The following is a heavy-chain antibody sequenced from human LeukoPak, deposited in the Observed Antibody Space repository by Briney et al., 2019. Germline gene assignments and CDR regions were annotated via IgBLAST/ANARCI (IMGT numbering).Heavy chain of an antibody. V-gene: IGHV4-59*08. CDR1: GGSISSYY. Sequence: SETLSLTCTVSGGSISSYYWSWIRQPPGKGLEFIGYIYYSGSTTYNPSLKSRVTISVDTSKNQFSLKLISVTAADTAVYYCARRGYSSGWYYFDYWGQGTLVTVSS. CDR3: ARRGYSSGWYYFDY. D-gene: IGHD6-19*01. CDR2: IYYSGST. J-gene: IGHJ4*02.